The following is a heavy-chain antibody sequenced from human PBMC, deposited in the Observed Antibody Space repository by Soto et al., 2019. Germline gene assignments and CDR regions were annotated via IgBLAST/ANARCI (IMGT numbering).Heavy chain of an antibody. CDR2: ISYDGSNK. Sequence: QVQLVESGGGVVQPGRSLRLSCAASGFTFSSYAMHWVRQAPGKGLEWVAVISYDGSNKYYADSVKGRFTISRDNSKNTLYLQMNSLRAEDTAVYYCAKDGGIDAFDIWGQGTMVTVSS. CDR3: AKDGGIDAFDI. D-gene: IGHD1-26*01. V-gene: IGHV3-30*18. CDR1: GFTFSSYA. J-gene: IGHJ3*02.